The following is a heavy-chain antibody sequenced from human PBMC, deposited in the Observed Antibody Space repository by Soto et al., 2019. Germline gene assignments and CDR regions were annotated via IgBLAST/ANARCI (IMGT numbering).Heavy chain of an antibody. J-gene: IGHJ2*01. V-gene: IGHV1-69*01. CDR3: ARGPPGSSSWYWYFDL. CDR2: IIPIFGTA. Sequence: QVQLVQSGAEVKKPGSSVKVSCKASGGTFSSYAISWVRQAHGQGLEWMGGIIPIFGTANYAQKFQGRVTITADESTSTAYVELSSLRSEDTAVYYCARGPPGSSSWYWYFDLWGRGTLVSVSS. D-gene: IGHD6-13*01. CDR1: GGTFSSYA.